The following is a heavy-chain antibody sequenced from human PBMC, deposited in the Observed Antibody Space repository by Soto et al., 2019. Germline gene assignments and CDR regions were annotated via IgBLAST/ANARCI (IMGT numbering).Heavy chain of an antibody. CDR3: ARAPYYYDSSVYTGSPVYYFDC. Sequence: GGSLRLSCTASGFTFGDYAMSWFRQAPGKGLEWVGFIRSKAYGGTTEYAASVKGRFTISRDNSKNTLYLQMNSLRVEDTAVYYCARAPYYYDSSVYTGSPVYYFDCWGQGALVTVSS. D-gene: IGHD3-22*01. CDR2: IRSKAYGGTT. CDR1: GFTFGDYA. J-gene: IGHJ4*02. V-gene: IGHV3-49*03.